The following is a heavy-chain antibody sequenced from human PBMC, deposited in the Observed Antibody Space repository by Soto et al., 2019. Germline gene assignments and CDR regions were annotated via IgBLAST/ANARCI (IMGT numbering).Heavy chain of an antibody. CDR1: GFTFRSYG. CDR3: ASRGGYSSDGAFDI. Sequence: EVQLLESGGGLAQIGGSLRLSCAASGFTFRSYGINWVRQAPGKGLEWVSGISNGGGTTDYADSVKGRFTISRDNSKNTLYLQMNSLRAEDTAVYYCASRGGYSSDGAFDIWGQGTMVTVSS. D-gene: IGHD5-18*01. J-gene: IGHJ3*02. V-gene: IGHV3-23*01. CDR2: ISNGGGTT.